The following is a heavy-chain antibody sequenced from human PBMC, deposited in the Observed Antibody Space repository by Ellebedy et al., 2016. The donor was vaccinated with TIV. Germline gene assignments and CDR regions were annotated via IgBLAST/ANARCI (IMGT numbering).Heavy chain of an antibody. CDR3: AKDLGLGELSSFFDY. CDR2: VSGSGRST. V-gene: IGHV3-23*01. CDR1: GFTFSSHA. D-gene: IGHD3-16*02. J-gene: IGHJ4*02. Sequence: PGGSLRLSCAASGFTFSSHAMSWVRQAPGKGLEWVSGVSGSGRSTYYADSVKGRFTISRDNSKNTLYLQMNSLRAEDTAVYYCAKDLGLGELSSFFDYWGQGTLVTVSS.